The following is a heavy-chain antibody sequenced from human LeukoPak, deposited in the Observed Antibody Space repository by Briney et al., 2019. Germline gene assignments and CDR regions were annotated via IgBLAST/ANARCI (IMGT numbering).Heavy chain of an antibody. J-gene: IGHJ5*02. CDR3: ARRKWEQRGINWFDP. Sequence: SETLSLTCAVYGGSFSGYYWSWIRQPPGKGLEWIGEINHSGSTNYNPSLKSRVTISVDTSKNQFSLKLSSVTAANTAVYYCARRKWEQRGINWFDPWGQGTLVTVSS. D-gene: IGHD1-26*01. CDR1: GGSFSGYY. V-gene: IGHV4-34*01. CDR2: INHSGST.